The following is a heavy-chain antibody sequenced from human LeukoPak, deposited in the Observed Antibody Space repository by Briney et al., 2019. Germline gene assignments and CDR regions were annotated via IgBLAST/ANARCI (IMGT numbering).Heavy chain of an antibody. CDR3: ASYDSSGYYTEIDY. D-gene: IGHD3-22*01. CDR2: IYYSGST. CDR1: GGSVSSANYY. V-gene: IGHV4-30-4*08. J-gene: IGHJ4*02. Sequence: SETLSLTCTVSGGSVSSANYYWSWIRQPPGKGLEWIGYIYYSGSTYYNPSLKSRVTISVDTSKNQFSLKLSSVTAADTAVYYCASYDSSGYYTEIDYWGQGTLVTVSS.